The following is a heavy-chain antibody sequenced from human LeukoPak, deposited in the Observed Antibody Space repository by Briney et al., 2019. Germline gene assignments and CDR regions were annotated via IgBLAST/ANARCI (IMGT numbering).Heavy chain of an antibody. CDR1: GFTLDDYA. CDR2: ISWNSGSI. D-gene: IGHD5-18*01. CDR3: AKDRGYSYGQLIDY. J-gene: IGHJ4*02. V-gene: IGHV3-9*01. Sequence: PGGSLRLSCAASGFTLDDYAVHWVRQAPGKGLEWVSGISWNSGSIGYADSVKGRFTISRDNAKNSLYLQMNSLRAEDTALYYCAKDRGYSYGQLIDYWGQGTLVTVSS.